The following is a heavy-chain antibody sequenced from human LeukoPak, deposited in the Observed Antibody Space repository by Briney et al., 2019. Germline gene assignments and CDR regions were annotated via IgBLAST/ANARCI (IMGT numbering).Heavy chain of an antibody. J-gene: IGHJ6*04. CDR2: ISGNGGST. CDR1: GFTFSSYA. Sequence: PGGSLRLSCSASGFTFSSYAMHWVRQAPGKGLECVSAISGNGGSTYYADSVKGRFTISRDNSKNTLYLQMSSLRAEDTAVYYCVKDRESAGLLWFGELLSGYYYGMDVWGKGTTVTVSS. V-gene: IGHV3-64D*06. CDR3: VKDRESAGLLWFGELLSGYYYGMDV. D-gene: IGHD3-10*01.